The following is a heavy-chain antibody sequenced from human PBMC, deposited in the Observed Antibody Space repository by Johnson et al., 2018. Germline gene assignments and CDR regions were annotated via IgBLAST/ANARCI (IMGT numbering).Heavy chain of an antibody. Sequence: VQLQQSGGDLVQPGGSLRLSCAASGFTFSSYAMSWVRQAPGKGLEWVSAISGGADDVYYADSVRRRFTISRDNSKNTLNLQMNRLRAGDTAGYYCAKVGSSGYLVHDVFDVWGQGTMVTVSS. J-gene: IGHJ3*01. V-gene: IGHV3-23*01. CDR1: GFTFSSYA. D-gene: IGHD3-22*01. CDR2: ISGGADDV. CDR3: AKVGSSGYLVHDVFDV.